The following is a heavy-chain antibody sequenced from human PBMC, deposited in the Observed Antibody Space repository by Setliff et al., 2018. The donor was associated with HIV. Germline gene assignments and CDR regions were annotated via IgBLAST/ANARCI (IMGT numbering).Heavy chain of an antibody. J-gene: IGHJ4*02. CDR3: ARDHIAARSVVY. CDR2: IGPSGSST. V-gene: IGHV1-46*02. Sequence: ASVKVSCKTSAYTFNSYYMHWIRQAPGQGLEWMGLIGPSGSSTTYAQNFQGRVTMSRDTSTNTVYMELSSLRSEDTAVYYCARDHIAARSVVYWGQGTLVTVSS. D-gene: IGHD6-6*01. CDR1: AYTFNSYY.